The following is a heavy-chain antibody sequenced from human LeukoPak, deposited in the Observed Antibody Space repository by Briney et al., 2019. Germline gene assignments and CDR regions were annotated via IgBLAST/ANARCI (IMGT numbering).Heavy chain of an antibody. CDR2: ISSSSSYI. Sequence: GGSLRLSCAASGFTFSSYSMNWVRQAPGKGLEWVSSISSSSSYIYYADSVKGRFTISRDNAKNSLYLQMNSLRAEDTAVYYCARGLRTGVGPYMGYHYYMDVWGKGATVTVSS. D-gene: IGHD3-16*01. CDR3: ARGLRTGVGPYMGYHYYMDV. V-gene: IGHV3-21*01. J-gene: IGHJ6*03. CDR1: GFTFSSYS.